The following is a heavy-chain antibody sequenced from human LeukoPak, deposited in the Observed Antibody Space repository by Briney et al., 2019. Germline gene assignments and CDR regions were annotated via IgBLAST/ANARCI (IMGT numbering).Heavy chain of an antibody. V-gene: IGHV3-21*01. CDR1: GFIFSSYS. CDR2: ISSSSSYI. D-gene: IGHD6-13*01. J-gene: IGHJ5*02. Sequence: PGGSLRLSCAASGFIFSSYSMNGVRQAPGKGLEWVSFISSSSSYIYYADSVKGRFTISRDNAKNSLYLRMNSLRAEDTAVYYCARARYSSSPFDPWGQGTLVTVSS. CDR3: ARARYSSSPFDP.